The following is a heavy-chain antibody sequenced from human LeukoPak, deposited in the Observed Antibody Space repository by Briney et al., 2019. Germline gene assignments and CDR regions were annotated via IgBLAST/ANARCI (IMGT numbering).Heavy chain of an antibody. CDR3: ARVYYYDTSGHNWFDS. V-gene: IGHV1-18*01. CDR2: ITTYSANT. CDR1: GYSFTSYG. D-gene: IGHD3-22*01. J-gene: IGHJ5*01. Sequence: ASVKVSCKASGYSFTSYGISWVRQAPGHGLEWMGWITTYSANTNYAQKFQGRVTMTTDTSTSTAYMDLRSLRPDDTAVYFRARVYYYDTSGHNWFDSWGQGTLVTVSS.